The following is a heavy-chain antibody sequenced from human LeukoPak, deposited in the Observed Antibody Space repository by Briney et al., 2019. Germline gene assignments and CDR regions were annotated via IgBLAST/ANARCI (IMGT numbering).Heavy chain of an antibody. CDR3: ATGYCSSTSCYGIYYYYMDV. CDR1: GGTFSSYA. CDR2: IIPIFGTA. D-gene: IGHD2-2*01. J-gene: IGHJ6*03. V-gene: IGHV1-69*05. Sequence: ASVKVSCKASGGTFSSYAISWVRQAPGQGLEWMGGIIPIFGTANYAQKFQGRVTITTDESTSTAYMELNSLRSEDTAVYYCATGYCSSTSCYGIYYYYMDVWGKGTTVTVSS.